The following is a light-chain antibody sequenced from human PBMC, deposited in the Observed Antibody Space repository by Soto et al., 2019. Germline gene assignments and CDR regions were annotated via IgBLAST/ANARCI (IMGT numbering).Light chain of an antibody. J-gene: IGKJ3*01. CDR3: QQCGGSPLFS. Sequence: IVLTQSPGTLSLSPGERATLSCTASQSVTSSCLAWYQRKPGQAPRLLIHTTSIRATDIPDRFSGSGSGTDFTLTISRLEPEDSAVYYCQQCGGSPLFSFGPGTKVDI. V-gene: IGKV3-20*01. CDR1: QSVTSSC. CDR2: TTS.